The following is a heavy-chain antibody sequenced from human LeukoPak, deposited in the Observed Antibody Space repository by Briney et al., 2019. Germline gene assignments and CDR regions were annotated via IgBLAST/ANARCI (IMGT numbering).Heavy chain of an antibody. Sequence: PGRSLRLSCAASGFTFSTYGMHWVRQAPGKGLEWVTGISNDGSNKYYADSVEGRFTISRDNSKNTLYLQMNSLRAEDTAVYYCAKGLDYGDYLPLGHWGQGTLVTVSS. V-gene: IGHV3-30*18. CDR1: GFTFSTYG. J-gene: IGHJ4*02. D-gene: IGHD4-17*01. CDR2: ISNDGSNK. CDR3: AKGLDYGDYLPLGH.